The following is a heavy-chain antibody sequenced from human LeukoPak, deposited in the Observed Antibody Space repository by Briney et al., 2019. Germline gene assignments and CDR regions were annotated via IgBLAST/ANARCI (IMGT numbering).Heavy chain of an antibody. CDR1: GGSISSGGYY. Sequence: PSETLSLTCTVSGGSISSGGYYWRWIRQPPGKGLEWIGEINHSGSTNYNPSLKSRVTLSVDPSQNQFSMKLSYVTAADTAVYYCARGGGVVVVVAATASLYSSYMDVWGKGTTVTVSS. J-gene: IGHJ6*03. CDR3: ARGGGVVVVVAATASLYSSYMDV. CDR2: INHSGST. D-gene: IGHD2-15*01. V-gene: IGHV4-39*07.